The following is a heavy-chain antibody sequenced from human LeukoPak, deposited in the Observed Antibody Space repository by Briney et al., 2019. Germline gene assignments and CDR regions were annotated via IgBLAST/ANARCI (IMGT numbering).Heavy chain of an antibody. J-gene: IGHJ4*02. CDR2: IYYSGST. Sequence: SETLSLTCTVSGGSISSSSYYWGWIRQPPGKGLEWIGIIYYSGSTYYNPSLKSRVTISVDTSKNQFSLKLSSVTAADTAVYYCAREWDYYDSSGYYYWGQGTLVTVSS. V-gene: IGHV4-39*07. CDR1: GGSISSSSYY. D-gene: IGHD3-22*01. CDR3: AREWDYYDSSGYYY.